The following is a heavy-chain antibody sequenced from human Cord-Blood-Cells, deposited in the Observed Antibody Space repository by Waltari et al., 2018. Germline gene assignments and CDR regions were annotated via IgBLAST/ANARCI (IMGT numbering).Heavy chain of an antibody. CDR2: INPNSGGT. D-gene: IGHD2-21*02. V-gene: IGHV1-2*04. CDR1: GYTFTGYY. Sequence: QVQLVQSGAEVKKPVASVKVSCKASGYTFTGYYMHWVRQAPGQGLEWMGWINPNSGGTNYAQKFQGWVTMTRDTSISTAYMELSRLRSDDTAVYYCARAICGGDCYPLDGMDVWGQGTTVTVSS. CDR3: ARAICGGDCYPLDGMDV. J-gene: IGHJ6*02.